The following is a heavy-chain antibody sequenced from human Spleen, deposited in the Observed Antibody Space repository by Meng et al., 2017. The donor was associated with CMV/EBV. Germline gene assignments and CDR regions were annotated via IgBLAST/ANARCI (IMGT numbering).Heavy chain of an antibody. V-gene: IGHV3-15*01. CDR1: GFTFSNAW. J-gene: IGHJ4*02. CDR3: TTELVGYCSGGSCYPPTYYFDY. Sequence: GGSLRLSCAASGFTFSNAWMNWVRQAPGKGLEWVGRIKSKTDGGTTDYAAPVKGRFTISRDDSKNTLYLQMNSLKTEDTAVYYCTTELVGYCSGGSCYPPTYYFDYWGQGTLVTVSS. CDR2: IKSKTDGGTT. D-gene: IGHD2-15*01.